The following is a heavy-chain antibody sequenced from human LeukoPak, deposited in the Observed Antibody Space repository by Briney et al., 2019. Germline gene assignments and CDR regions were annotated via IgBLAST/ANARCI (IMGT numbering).Heavy chain of an antibody. D-gene: IGHD3-16*01. CDR1: GCTISSYA. J-gene: IGHJ3*02. Sequence: PGGSLTLSCAASGCTISSYALSWIRQPPGKGLEWVSAISGSGGSTYYADSVKGRFTISRDNSKNTLYLQMNSLRAEDTAVYYCANPRGPSAFDIWGQGTMVTVSS. CDR2: ISGSGGST. V-gene: IGHV3-23*01. CDR3: ANPRGPSAFDI.